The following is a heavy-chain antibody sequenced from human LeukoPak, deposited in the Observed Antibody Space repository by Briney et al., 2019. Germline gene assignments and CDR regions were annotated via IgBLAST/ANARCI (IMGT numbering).Heavy chain of an antibody. D-gene: IGHD1-7*01. V-gene: IGHV4-4*08. J-gene: IGHJ4*02. Sequence: ESSETLSLTCTVSGGSISSYYWSWIRQPPGKGLEWIGRIYTSGSTNYNPSLKSRVTISVDTSKNQFSLKLSSVTAADTAVYYCANSPTGLTGTTGANWGQGTLVTVSS. CDR3: ANSPTGLTGTTGAN. CDR2: IYTSGST. CDR1: GGSISSYY.